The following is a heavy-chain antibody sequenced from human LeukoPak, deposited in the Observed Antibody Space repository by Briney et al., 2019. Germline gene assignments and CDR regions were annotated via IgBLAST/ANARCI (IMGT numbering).Heavy chain of an antibody. J-gene: IGHJ4*02. D-gene: IGHD3-22*01. V-gene: IGHV1-46*01. CDR2: INPSGGST. CDR1: GYTFTSYY. CDR3: ARDPYYYDSSGYFDY. Sequence: ASVKVSCKASGYTFTSYYMQWVRQAPGQGLEWMGIINPSGGSTSYAQKFQGRVTMTRDTSTSTVYMELSSLGSEDTAVYYCARDPYYYDSSGYFDYWGQGTLVTVSS.